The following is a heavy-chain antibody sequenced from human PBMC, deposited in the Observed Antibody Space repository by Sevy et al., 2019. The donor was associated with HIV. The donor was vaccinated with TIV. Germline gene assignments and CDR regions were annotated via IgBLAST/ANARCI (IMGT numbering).Heavy chain of an antibody. Sequence: ASVKVSCKASGYTFTSYDINWVRQATGQGLEWMGWMNPNSGNTGYAQKFQGRVTMTRNTSRSTAYMELSSLRSEDTAVYYCARGSWEERPLVHLPISDYWGQGTLVTVSS. CDR2: MNPNSGNT. J-gene: IGHJ4*02. CDR1: GYTFTSYD. V-gene: IGHV1-8*01. D-gene: IGHD6-13*01. CDR3: ARGSWEERPLVHLPISDY.